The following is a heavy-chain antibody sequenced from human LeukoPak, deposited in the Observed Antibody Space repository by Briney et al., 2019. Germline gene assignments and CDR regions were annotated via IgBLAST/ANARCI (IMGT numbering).Heavy chain of an antibody. CDR1: GYTFTGYY. CDR2: INPNSVGT. J-gene: IGHJ4*02. D-gene: IGHD3-10*01. V-gene: IGHV1-2*02. CDR3: ARDPPKGKVVRGEIDY. Sequence: GASVKVSCKASGYTFTGYYMHWVRQAPGQGLEWMGWINPNSVGTNYAQKFQGRVTMTRDTSISTAYMELRRLRSDDTAVYYCARDPPKGKVVRGEIDYWGQGTLVTVSS.